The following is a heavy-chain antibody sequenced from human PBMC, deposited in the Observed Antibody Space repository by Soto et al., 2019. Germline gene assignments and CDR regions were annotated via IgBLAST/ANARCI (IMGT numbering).Heavy chain of an antibody. J-gene: IGHJ4*02. Sequence: PGGSLRLSCATSGFTFSAFGMHWVRQAPGKGLEWVAVIWYDGTIKYYADSVKGRFIISRDNSKNTVHLHMYSLRAEDTAVYYCARDGDGNNSNFDYWGQGTLVTVSS. V-gene: IGHV3-33*01. CDR3: ARDGDGNNSNFDY. D-gene: IGHD1-1*01. CDR2: IWYDGTIK. CDR1: GFTFSAFG.